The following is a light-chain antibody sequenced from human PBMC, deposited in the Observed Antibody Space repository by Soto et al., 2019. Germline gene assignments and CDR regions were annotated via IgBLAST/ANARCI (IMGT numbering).Light chain of an antibody. Sequence: DIVMTQSPLSLPVTPGEPASISCRSSQSLLFSNGYNYLDWYLQKPGQSPRLVIYDIFTRATGVPTRISGSGSGTEFTLTISSLQSEDFAVYYCQQYNSWPLTFGGGTKVEIK. CDR1: QSLLFSNGYNY. CDR3: QQYNSWPLT. CDR2: DIF. J-gene: IGKJ4*01. V-gene: IGKV2-28*01.